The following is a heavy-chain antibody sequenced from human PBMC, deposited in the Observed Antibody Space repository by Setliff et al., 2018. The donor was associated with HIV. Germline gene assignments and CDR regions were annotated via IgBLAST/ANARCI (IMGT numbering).Heavy chain of an antibody. J-gene: IGHJ4*01. D-gene: IGHD3-9*01. CDR1: GASSAASVSDFF. CDR3: ARDQSDYTVLTVFADFDY. CDR2: IYTTEST. V-gene: IGHV4-4*09. Sequence: SETLSLTCSVSGASSAASVSDFFWSWIRQPPGKGLEWIGYIYTTESTNYNPSLKSRVTISVDASKNQFSLTLTSVTAADTAMYYCARDQSDYTVLTVFADFDYWGNGTLVTVSS.